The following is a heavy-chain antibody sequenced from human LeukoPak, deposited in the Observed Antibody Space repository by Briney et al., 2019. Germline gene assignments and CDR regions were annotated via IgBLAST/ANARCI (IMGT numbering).Heavy chain of an antibody. CDR2: INSKETQT. Sequence: ASVRVSCKASAHTLTTYGISWVRQAPGHGLEWLGWINSKETQTNRAQKLQGRVTMTTDTSTSTAFLDLRSLRPDDTAVYFCARGWELHDWGQGTLVTVSS. D-gene: IGHD1-26*01. CDR1: AHTLTTYG. V-gene: IGHV1-18*01. CDR3: ARGWELHD. J-gene: IGHJ4*02.